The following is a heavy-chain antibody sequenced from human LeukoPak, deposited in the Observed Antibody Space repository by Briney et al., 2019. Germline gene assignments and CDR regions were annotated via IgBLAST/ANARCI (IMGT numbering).Heavy chain of an antibody. Sequence: SETLSLTCTVSGGSISSSIYFWSWIRQPAGKGLEWIGRIYNTGSTNYNPSLKSRVTISVDTSKNQFSLKLSSVTAADTAVYYCARVKLNYYDSSTYAFDIWGQGTMVTVSS. D-gene: IGHD3-22*01. CDR1: GGSISSSIYF. CDR2: IYNTGST. V-gene: IGHV4-61*02. J-gene: IGHJ3*02. CDR3: ARVKLNYYDSSTYAFDI.